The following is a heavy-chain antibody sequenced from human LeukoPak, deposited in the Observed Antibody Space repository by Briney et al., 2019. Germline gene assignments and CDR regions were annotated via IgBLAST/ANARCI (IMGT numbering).Heavy chain of an antibody. CDR1: GYTLTELS. CDR3: ARVADCGGDCYSPYYYFFDY. V-gene: IGHV1-24*01. J-gene: IGHJ4*02. CDR2: FDPEDGET. D-gene: IGHD2-21*02. Sequence: ASVKVSCKVSGYTLTELSMHWVRQAPGKGLEWMGGFDPEDGETIYAQKFQGRVTMTEDTSTDTAYMELSSLRSEDTAVYYCARVADCGGDCYSPYYYFFDYWGQGTLVTVSS.